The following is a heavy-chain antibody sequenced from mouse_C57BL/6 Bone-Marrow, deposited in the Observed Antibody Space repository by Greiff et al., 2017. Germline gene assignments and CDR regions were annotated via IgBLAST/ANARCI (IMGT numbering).Heavy chain of an antibody. CDR3: ARIEAFYYGYFDY. D-gene: IGHD1-1*01. V-gene: IGHV1-69*01. J-gene: IGHJ2*01. CDR1: CYTFTSYW. Sequence: VQLQQSGAELVMPGASVKLSCKASCYTFTSYWMHWVKQRPGQGLEWIGEIDPSDSYTNYNQKFKGKSTLTVDKSSSTAYMQLSSLTSEDSAVYYCARIEAFYYGYFDYWGQGTTLTVSS. CDR2: IDPSDSYT.